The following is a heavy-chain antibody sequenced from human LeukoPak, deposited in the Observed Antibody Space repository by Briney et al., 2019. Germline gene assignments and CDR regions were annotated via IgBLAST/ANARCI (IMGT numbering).Heavy chain of an antibody. V-gene: IGHV3-30*18. CDR3: AKGSALSVTTVTTGAFDI. CDR2: ISYDGSNK. CDR1: GFTFSSYG. Sequence: GGSLRLSCAASGFTFSSYGMHWVRQAPGKGLEWVAVISYDGSNKYYADSVKGRFTISRDNSKNTLYLQMNSLRAEDTAVYYCAKGSALSVTTVTTGAFDIWGQGTMVTVSS. D-gene: IGHD4-17*01. J-gene: IGHJ3*02.